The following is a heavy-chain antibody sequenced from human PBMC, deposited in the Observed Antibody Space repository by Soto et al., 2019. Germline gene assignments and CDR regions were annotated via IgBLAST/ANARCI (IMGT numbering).Heavy chain of an antibody. CDR2: ISAYNGDT. CDR1: GYTFNSFG. D-gene: IGHD2-2*01. Sequence: QVQLVQSGAEGKKPGASAKVSCKASGYTFNSFGISWVRQAPGQGLEWMGWISAYNGDTNYAQNLQDRVTMTTDTSTTTAYMELRSLRSDDTAVYYCARDTKGYYSMDVWGQGTTVTVSS. V-gene: IGHV1-18*01. J-gene: IGHJ6*02. CDR3: ARDTKGYYSMDV.